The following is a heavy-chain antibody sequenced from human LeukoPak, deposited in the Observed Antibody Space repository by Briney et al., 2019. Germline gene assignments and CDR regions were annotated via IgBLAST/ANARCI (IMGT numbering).Heavy chain of an antibody. CDR1: GFTFGDYA. CDR3: TRGGSGSYYLVYYFDY. V-gene: IGHV3-49*04. CDR2: IRSKAYGGTT. J-gene: IGHJ4*02. Sequence: PGGSLRLSCTASGFTFGDYAMSWVRQAPGKGLEWGGFIRSKAYGGTTEYAASVKGRFTISRDDSKSIAYLQMNSLKTEDTAVYYCTRGGSGSYYLVYYFDYWGQGTLVTVSS. D-gene: IGHD1-26*01.